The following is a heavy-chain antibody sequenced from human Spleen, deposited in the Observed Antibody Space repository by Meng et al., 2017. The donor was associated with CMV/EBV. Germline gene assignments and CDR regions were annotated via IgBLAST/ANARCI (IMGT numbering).Heavy chain of an antibody. D-gene: IGHD6-13*01. CDR2: INPSGGST. CDR3: ARVGLGSSRSNWFDP. Sequence: ASVKVSCKASGYTFTGYYMHWVRQAPGQGLEWMGIINPSGGSTSYAQRFQGRVTMTRDTSTSTVYMELSSLRSEDTAVYYCARVGLGSSRSNWFDPWGQGTLVTVSS. CDR1: GYTFTGYY. V-gene: IGHV1-46*01. J-gene: IGHJ5*02.